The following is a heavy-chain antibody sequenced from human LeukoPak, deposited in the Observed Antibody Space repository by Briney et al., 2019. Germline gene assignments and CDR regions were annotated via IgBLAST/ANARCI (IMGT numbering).Heavy chain of an antibody. V-gene: IGHV1-8*01. CDR3: ARYSMVRGVMVSWFDP. J-gene: IGHJ5*02. CDR1: GYTFTSYD. CDR2: MNPNSGNT. D-gene: IGHD3-10*01. Sequence: ASVKVPCKASGYTFTSYDINWVRQATGQGLEWMGWMNPNSGNTGYAQKFQGRVTMTRNTSISTAYMELSSLRSEDTAVYYCARYSMVRGVMVSWFDPWGQGTLVTVSS.